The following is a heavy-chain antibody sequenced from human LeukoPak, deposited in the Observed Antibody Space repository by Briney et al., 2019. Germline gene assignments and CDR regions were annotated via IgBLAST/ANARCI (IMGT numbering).Heavy chain of an antibody. Sequence: SETLSLTCTVSGGSISSYYWSWIRQPPGKGLEWIGYIYYSGSTNYNPSLKSRVTISVDTSKNQFSLKLSSVTAADTAVYYCARGLTIFGVVIEVVEPPYYYYHMDVWGKGTTVTVSS. CDR1: GGSISSYY. J-gene: IGHJ6*03. CDR2: IYYSGST. CDR3: ARGLTIFGVVIEVVEPPYYYYHMDV. V-gene: IGHV4-59*01. D-gene: IGHD3-3*01.